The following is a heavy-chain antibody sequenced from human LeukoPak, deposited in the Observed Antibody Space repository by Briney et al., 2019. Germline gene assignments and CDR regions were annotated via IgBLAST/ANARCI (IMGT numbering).Heavy chain of an antibody. Sequence: SETLSLTCTVSGGSISSSSYYWGWIRQPPGKGLEWIGSIYYSGSTYYNPSLKSRVTISVDTSKNQFSLKLSSVIAADTAVYYCARQVFDWLIISYFDYWGQGTLVTVSS. D-gene: IGHD3-9*01. CDR2: IYYSGST. V-gene: IGHV4-39*01. J-gene: IGHJ4*02. CDR1: GGSISSSSYY. CDR3: ARQVFDWLIISYFDY.